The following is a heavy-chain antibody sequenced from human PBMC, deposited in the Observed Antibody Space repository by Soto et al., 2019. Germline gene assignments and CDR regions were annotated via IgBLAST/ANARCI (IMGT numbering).Heavy chain of an antibody. CDR3: ARGEGFWSGDYTPYYYGMDV. J-gene: IGHJ6*02. Sequence: PGESLKISCKGSGYSFTSYWIGWVRQMPGKGLEWMGIIYPGDSDTRYSPSFQGQVSIAADKSISTAYVQWSSLKASDTAMYYCARGEGFWSGDYTPYYYGMDVWGQGTTVTVSS. CDR2: IYPGDSDT. CDR1: GYSFTSYW. V-gene: IGHV5-51*01. D-gene: IGHD3-3*01.